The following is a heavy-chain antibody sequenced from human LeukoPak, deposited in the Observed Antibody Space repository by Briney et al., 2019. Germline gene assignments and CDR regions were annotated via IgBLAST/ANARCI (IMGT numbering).Heavy chain of an antibody. Sequence: GGSLRLSCAASGFTFSSYWMSWVRQAPGKGLEWVANIKQDGSEKYYVDSVKGRFTISRDNAKNSLYLQMNSLRAEDTAVYYCARDRWRCSYGLDYWGQGTLVTVSS. CDR1: GFTFSSYW. J-gene: IGHJ4*02. D-gene: IGHD5-18*01. CDR2: IKQDGSEK. V-gene: IGHV3-7*01. CDR3: ARDRWRCSYGLDY.